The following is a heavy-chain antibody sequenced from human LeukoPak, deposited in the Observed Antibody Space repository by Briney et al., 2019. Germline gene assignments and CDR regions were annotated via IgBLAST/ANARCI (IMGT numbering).Heavy chain of an antibody. J-gene: IGHJ5*02. CDR2: IYTSGST. V-gene: IGHV4-61*02. CDR1: GGSISSGSYY. CDR3: ARDPYANWFDP. Sequence: SQTLSLTCTVPGGSISSGSYYWSWIRQPAGKGLEWIGRIYTSGSTNYNPSLKSRVTISVDTSKNQFSLKLSSVTAADTAVYYCARDPYANWFDPWGQGTLVTVSS.